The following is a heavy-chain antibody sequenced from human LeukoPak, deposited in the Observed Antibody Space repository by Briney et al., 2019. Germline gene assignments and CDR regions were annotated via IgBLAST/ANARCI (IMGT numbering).Heavy chain of an antibody. CDR1: GFTFTSYA. CDR2: ISGSGGST. J-gene: IGHJ4*02. V-gene: IGHV3-23*01. CDR3: AKQVGPTIDY. Sequence: GGSLRLSCAASGFTFTSYAMIWVRQAPGKGLEWVSGISGSGGSTHYADSVKGRLTISRDNSQNTLYLHMNSLRAEDTAVYYCAKQVGPTIDYWGQGTLVTASS. D-gene: IGHD1-26*01.